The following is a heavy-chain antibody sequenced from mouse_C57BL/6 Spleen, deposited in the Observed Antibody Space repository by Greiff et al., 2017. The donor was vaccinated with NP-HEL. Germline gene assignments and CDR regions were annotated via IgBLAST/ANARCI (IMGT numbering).Heavy chain of an antibody. CDR1: GYTFTGYW. J-gene: IGHJ4*01. V-gene: IGHV1-9*01. CDR2: ILPGSGST. CDR3: AKGGLIYYGYDYAMDY. Sequence: QVQLKQSGAELMKPGASVKLSCKATGYTFTGYWIEWVKQRPGHGLEWIGEILPGSGSTNYNEKFKGKATFTADTSSNTAYMQLSSLTTEDSAIYYCAKGGLIYYGYDYAMDYWGQGTSVTVSS. D-gene: IGHD2-2*01.